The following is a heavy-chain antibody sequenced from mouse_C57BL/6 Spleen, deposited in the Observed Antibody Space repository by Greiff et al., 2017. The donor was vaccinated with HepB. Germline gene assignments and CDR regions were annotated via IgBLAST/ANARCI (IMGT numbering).Heavy chain of an antibody. Sequence: QVQLQQPGAELVKPGASVKLSCKASGYTFTSYWMHWVKQRPGQGLEWIGMIHPNSGSTNYNEKFKSKATLTVDKSSSTAYMQLSSLTSEDSAVYYCARSVVTIAMDYWGQGTSVTVSS. CDR2: IHPNSGST. V-gene: IGHV1-64*01. D-gene: IGHD2-2*01. J-gene: IGHJ4*01. CDR3: ARSVVTIAMDY. CDR1: GYTFTSYW.